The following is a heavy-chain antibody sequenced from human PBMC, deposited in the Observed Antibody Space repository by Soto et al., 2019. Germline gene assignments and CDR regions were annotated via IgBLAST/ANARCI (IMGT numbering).Heavy chain of an antibody. CDR2: INPSGGST. CDR1: GYTFTNYY. Sequence: QVQLVQSGAEVKNPGASVKVSCTASGYTFTNYYIHWVRQAPGQGLEWMAIINPSGGSTNYAQKFQGRVTRARDTFTNTVYMQLSSLRSEDTAIYYCARGLAAGDYWGQGTLVTVSS. D-gene: IGHD6-13*01. V-gene: IGHV1-46*01. CDR3: ARGLAAGDY. J-gene: IGHJ4*02.